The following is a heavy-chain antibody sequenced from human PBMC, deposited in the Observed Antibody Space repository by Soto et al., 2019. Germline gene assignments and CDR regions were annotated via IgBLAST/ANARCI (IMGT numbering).Heavy chain of an antibody. CDR3: ARGKMQLLWFGETFLYYFDY. D-gene: IGHD3-10*01. J-gene: IGHJ4*02. CDR1: GYTFTSYD. V-gene: IGHV1-8*01. CDR2: MNPNSGNT. Sequence: ASVKVSCKASGYTFTSYDINWVRQATGQGLEWMGWMNPNSGNTGYAQKFQGRVTMTRNTSISTAYMELSSLRSEDTAVYYCARGKMQLLWFGETFLYYFDYWGQGTLVTVSS.